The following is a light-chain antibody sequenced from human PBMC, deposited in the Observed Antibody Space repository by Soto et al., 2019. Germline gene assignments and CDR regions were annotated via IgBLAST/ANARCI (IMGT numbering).Light chain of an antibody. J-gene: IGLJ1*01. CDR3: SSYTSSSTQV. CDR2: DVS. CDR1: SSDVGGYKY. Sequence: QSVLTQPASVSGSPGQSITISCTGTSSDVGGYKYVSWYQQHPGKAPQLMIHDVSNRPSGVSNRFSGSKSGNTASLTISGLQAEDEADCYCSSYTSSSTQVFGTGTKLTVL. V-gene: IGLV2-14*01.